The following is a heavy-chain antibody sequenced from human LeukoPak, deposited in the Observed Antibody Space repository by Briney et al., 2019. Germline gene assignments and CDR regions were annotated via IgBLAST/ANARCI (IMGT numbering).Heavy chain of an antibody. V-gene: IGHV3-30-3*01. CDR1: GFTFSSSA. CDR3: ARDFGYGGPYYFDY. CDR2: ISYDGSNK. D-gene: IGHD4-23*01. J-gene: IGHJ4*02. Sequence: GGSLRLSCAASGFTFSSSAMSWVRQAPGKGLEWVAVISYDGSNKYYADSVKGRFTISRDNSKNTLYLQMNSLRAEDTAVYYCARDFGYGGPYYFDYWGQGTLVTVSS.